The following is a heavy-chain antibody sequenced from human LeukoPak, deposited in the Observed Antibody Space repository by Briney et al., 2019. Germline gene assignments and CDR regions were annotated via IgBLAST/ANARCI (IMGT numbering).Heavy chain of an antibody. J-gene: IGHJ4*02. D-gene: IGHD6-19*01. CDR1: GFTFSTYE. CDR2: ISVSGGTR. V-gene: IGHV3-48*03. CDR3: ARRSIAVAGPFDY. Sequence: PGGSLRLSCAASGFTFSTYEMNWVRQAPGKGLEWISYISVSGGTRYYADSVKGRFTISRDNAKNSLYLQMNSLRAEDTAVYYCARRSIAVAGPFDYWGQGTLDTVSS.